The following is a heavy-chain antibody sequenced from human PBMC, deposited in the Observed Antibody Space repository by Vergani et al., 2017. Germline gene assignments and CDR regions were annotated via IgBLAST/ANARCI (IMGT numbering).Heavy chain of an antibody. CDR1: GFTFDDYS. Sequence: EVQLVESGGVVVQPGGSLRLSCAASGFTFDDYSMHWVRQAPGKGLEWISIIHWDGGSTYYADSVKGRFTISRDNSKNSLYLQRISLRTEDTALYYCAKGLGVGVIGPFDYWGQGTLVTVSS. D-gene: IGHD3-16*02. J-gene: IGHJ4*02. CDR2: IHWDGGST. V-gene: IGHV3-43*01. CDR3: AKGLGVGVIGPFDY.